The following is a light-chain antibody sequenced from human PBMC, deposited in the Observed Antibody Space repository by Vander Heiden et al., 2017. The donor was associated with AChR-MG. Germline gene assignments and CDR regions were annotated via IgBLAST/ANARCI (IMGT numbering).Light chain of an antibody. V-gene: IGLV1-47*01. CDR3: AAWDDSLSVVV. J-gene: IGLJ2*01. Sequence: QSVLTQPPAASGTPGQRVTISCSGSSSNIGSNYVYWYQQLPGTAPKLLIYRNNQRPSGVPDRFSGSKSGTSASLAISGFRSEDEADYYCAAWDDSLSVVVFGGGTKLTVL. CDR2: RNN. CDR1: SSNIGSNY.